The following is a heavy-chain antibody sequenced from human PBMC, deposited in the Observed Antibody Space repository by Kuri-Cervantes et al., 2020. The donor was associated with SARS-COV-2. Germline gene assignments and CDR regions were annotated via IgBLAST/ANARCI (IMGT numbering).Heavy chain of an antibody. CDR3: ARDFEYSSSVS. CDR2: INHSGST. D-gene: IGHD6-6*01. V-gene: IGHV4-34*01. J-gene: IGHJ5*02. CDR1: GGSFSGYY. Sequence: SCAVYGGSFSGYYWSWIRQPPGKGLEWIGEINHSGSTNYNPSLKSRVTISVDTSKNQFSLKLSSVTAADTAVYYCARDFEYSSSVSWGQGTLVTVSS.